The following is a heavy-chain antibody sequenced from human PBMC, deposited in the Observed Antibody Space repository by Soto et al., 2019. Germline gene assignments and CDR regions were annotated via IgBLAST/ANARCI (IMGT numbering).Heavy chain of an antibody. CDR1: GGSLSSYY. CDR2: IHKSGST. J-gene: IGHJ5*02. Sequence: QVRLQESGPGLVKPSETLSLTCSVSGGSLSSYYWSWIRQPPGKGLEWIGYIHKSGSTNYSPSLKSRVTISVDPSKNHFSLNLRSVTAADTAVYYCASFMNRFDPWGQGILVTVSS. CDR3: ASFMNRFDP. V-gene: IGHV4-4*09. D-gene: IGHD3-16*01.